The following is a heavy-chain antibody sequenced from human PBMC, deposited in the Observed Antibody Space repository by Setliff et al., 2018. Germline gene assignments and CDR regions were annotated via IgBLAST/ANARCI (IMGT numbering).Heavy chain of an antibody. CDR3: ARDRSTVIRGVTSFFYYYMDV. V-gene: IGHV4-59*11. CDR2: IFYSDTA. D-gene: IGHD3-10*01. J-gene: IGHJ6*03. Sequence: SETLSLTCTVSGGSIGPHYWSWIRQAPGKGLEWIGHIFYSDTAKYNPSLESRAAISVDSSKNQFSLKLRSVTAADAAVYYCARDRSTVIRGVTSFFYYYMDVWGGGTTVTVSS. CDR1: GGSIGPHY.